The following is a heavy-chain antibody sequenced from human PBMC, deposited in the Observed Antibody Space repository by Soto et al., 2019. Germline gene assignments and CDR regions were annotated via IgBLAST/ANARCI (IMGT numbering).Heavy chain of an antibody. D-gene: IGHD5-12*01. CDR3: AGHGDICSGSDCYRYFNY. CDR2: IKGDGSEQ. J-gene: IGHJ4*02. CDR1: EFTFSSYW. Sequence: GGSLRLSCVASEFTFSSYWMNWVRQAPGKGLEWVANIKGDGSEQHYVDSVKGRFTISRDNAKSSLYLQMNTLKAEDTAIYYCAGHGDICSGSDCYRYFNYWGQGTLVTVSS. V-gene: IGHV3-7*03.